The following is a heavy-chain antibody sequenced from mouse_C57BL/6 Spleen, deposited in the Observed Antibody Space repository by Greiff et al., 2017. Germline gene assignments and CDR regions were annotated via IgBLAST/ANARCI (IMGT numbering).Heavy chain of an antibody. J-gene: IGHJ2*01. Sequence: VHLVESGGGLVKPGGSLKLSCAASGFTFSDYGMHWVRQAPEKGLEWVAYISSGSSTIYYADTVKGRFTISRDNAKNTLFLQMTSLRSEDTAMYYCARGGTGTYPHYFDYWGQGTTLTVSS. V-gene: IGHV5-17*01. CDR1: GFTFSDYG. D-gene: IGHD4-1*01. CDR2: ISSGSSTI. CDR3: ARGGTGTYPHYFDY.